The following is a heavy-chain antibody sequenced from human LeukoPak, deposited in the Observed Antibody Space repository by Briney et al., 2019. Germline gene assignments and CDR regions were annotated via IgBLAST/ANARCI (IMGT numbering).Heavy chain of an antibody. V-gene: IGHV3-74*01. CDR1: GCTFSGYW. CDR3: ARGGVVVNVQGDALDI. D-gene: IGHD2-21*01. J-gene: IGHJ3*02. CDR2: INSDGSTT. Sequence: PGGSLRLSCEASGCTFSGYWMHRVRQAPGKGLVWVSRINSDGSTTNYADSVKGRFTISRDNAKNTLFLQMNSLRVEDTAVYYCARGGVVVNVQGDALDIWGQGTTVTVAS.